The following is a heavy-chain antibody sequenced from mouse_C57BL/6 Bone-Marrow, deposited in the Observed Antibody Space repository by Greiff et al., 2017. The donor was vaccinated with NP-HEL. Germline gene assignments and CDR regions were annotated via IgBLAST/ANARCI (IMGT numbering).Heavy chain of an antibody. J-gene: IGHJ3*01. CDR3: ARADGYYPFAY. CDR2: IHPRSGNT. Sequence: QVQLQQSGAELARPGASVKLSCKASGYTFTSYGISWVKQRTGQGLEWIGEIHPRSGNTYYNEKFKGKATLTADKSSSTAYMELRSLTSEDSAVYFCARADGYYPFAYWGQGTLVTVSA. CDR1: GYTFTSYG. D-gene: IGHD2-3*01. V-gene: IGHV1-81*01.